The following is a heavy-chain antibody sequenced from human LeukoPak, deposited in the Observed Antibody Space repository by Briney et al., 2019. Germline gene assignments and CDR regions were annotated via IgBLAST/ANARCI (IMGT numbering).Heavy chain of an antibody. CDR3: ARSQRVVPAAIYYYMDV. CDR2: IIPIFGTA. CDR1: GGTFSSYA. V-gene: IGHV1-69*05. D-gene: IGHD2-2*01. Sequence: SVKVSCKASGGTFSSYAISWVRQAPGQGLEWMGGIIPIFGTANYAQKFQGRVTITTDESTSTAYMELSSLRSEDTAVYYCARSQRVVPAAIYYYMDVWAKGPRSPSP. J-gene: IGHJ6*03.